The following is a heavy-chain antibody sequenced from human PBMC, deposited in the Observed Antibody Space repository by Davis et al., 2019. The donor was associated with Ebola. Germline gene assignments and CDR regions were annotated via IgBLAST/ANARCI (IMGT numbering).Heavy chain of an antibody. CDR2: ISGSGGST. D-gene: IGHD3-3*01. J-gene: IGHJ4*02. CDR3: AKDRDPKTYYDFWSGTTNFDY. V-gene: IGHV3-23*01. Sequence: PGGSLRLSCAASGFTFSSYAMSWVRQAPGKGLEWVSAISGSGGSTYYADSVKGRFTISRDNSKNTLYLQMNSLRAEDTAVYYCAKDRDPKTYYDFWSGTTNFDYWGQGTLVTVSS. CDR1: GFTFSSYA.